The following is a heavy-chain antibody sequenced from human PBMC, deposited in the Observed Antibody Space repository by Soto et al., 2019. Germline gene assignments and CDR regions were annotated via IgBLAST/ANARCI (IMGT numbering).Heavy chain of an antibody. V-gene: IGHV4-31*03. CDR3: ARGDSQVSSVFDY. CDR1: GDAIYIGGYY. CDR2: IYHTGKT. J-gene: IGHJ4*02. Sequence: SETLSLTCTVSGDAIYIGGYYWTWIRQHPGKGLEWIGYIYHTGKTYYNPSLESRVTMSVDTSKTQFSLRLRSVTSADTAVYYCARGDSQVSSVFDYWGQGMLVTVSS. D-gene: IGHD3-16*01.